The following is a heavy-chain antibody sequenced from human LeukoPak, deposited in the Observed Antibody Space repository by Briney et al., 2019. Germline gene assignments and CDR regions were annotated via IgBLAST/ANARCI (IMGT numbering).Heavy chain of an antibody. D-gene: IGHD4-17*01. J-gene: IGHJ4*02. CDR3: AKDDGDMTTVTTF. CDR2: ISGSGGST. CDR1: GFTFSSYA. Sequence: GGSLRLSCAASGFTFSSYAMSWVRQAPGKGLEWVSAISGSGGSTYYADSVKGRFTISRDNSKNTLYLQMNSLRAEDTGVYYCAKDDGDMTTVTTFWGQGTLVTVSS. V-gene: IGHV3-23*01.